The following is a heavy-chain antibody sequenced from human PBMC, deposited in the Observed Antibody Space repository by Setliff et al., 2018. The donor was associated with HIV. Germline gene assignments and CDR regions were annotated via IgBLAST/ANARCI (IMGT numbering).Heavy chain of an antibody. Sequence: GGSLRLSCAASGFAFSTFDMNWVRQSPEKGLEWVSAVSPGGDTTYYADSVKGRFTISRDNSKNTLYLQMNSLRAEDTAVYYCAKDRYSSGWSPLDYWGQGTLVTVSS. D-gene: IGHD6-19*01. V-gene: IGHV3-23*01. J-gene: IGHJ4*02. CDR2: VSPGGDTT. CDR3: AKDRYSSGWSPLDY. CDR1: GFAFSTFD.